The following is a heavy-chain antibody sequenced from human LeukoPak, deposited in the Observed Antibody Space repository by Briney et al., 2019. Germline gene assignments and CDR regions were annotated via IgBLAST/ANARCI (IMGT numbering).Heavy chain of an antibody. J-gene: IGHJ4*02. V-gene: IGHV6-1*01. D-gene: IGHD2-15*01. CDR2: TYYRSKWYS. CDR1: GDSASSNRAV. Sequence: SQTLSLTCVISGDSASSNRAVWNWIRQSPSRGLEWLGRTYYRSKWYSDYAASVKSRITISPDTSKNQFSLQLDSMSPEDSAVYYCAGVCGTGAVGCSHWGQGTLVTVSS. CDR3: AGVCGTGAVGCSH.